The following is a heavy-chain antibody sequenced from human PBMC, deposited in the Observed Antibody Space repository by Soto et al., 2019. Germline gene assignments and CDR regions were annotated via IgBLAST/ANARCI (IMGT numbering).Heavy chain of an antibody. CDR1: GLTFSTHS. CDR3: ASGPALTTIVAAPPRGAQ. V-gene: IGHV3-21*02. CDR2: ISGSGSYI. Sequence: EVQLVESGGGLVKPGGSLRLSCAASGLTFSTHSMHWVRQAPGKGLEWLSSISGSGSYINYGDSLQGQLTIPRDNASSSVDPQINNQRPAATDRDPGASGPALTTIVAAPPRGAQWGDGTLVTVSP. J-gene: IGHJ4*01. D-gene: IGHD3-22*01.